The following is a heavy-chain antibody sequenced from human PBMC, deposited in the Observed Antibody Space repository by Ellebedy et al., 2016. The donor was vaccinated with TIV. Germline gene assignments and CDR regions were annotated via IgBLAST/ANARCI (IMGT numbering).Heavy chain of an antibody. CDR3: ARSVIADFYYGMDV. V-gene: IGHV1-69*13. CDR2: IAPLFGPA. J-gene: IGHJ6*02. CDR1: GGTLRKYA. D-gene: IGHD2-21*01. Sequence: AASVKVSCKASGGTLRKYAISWVRQAPGQGLEWMGGIAPLFGPANYAQKFQGRVTITADESTSTAYMELSNLRSEDTAVYYCARSVIADFYYGMDVWGQGTTVTVSS.